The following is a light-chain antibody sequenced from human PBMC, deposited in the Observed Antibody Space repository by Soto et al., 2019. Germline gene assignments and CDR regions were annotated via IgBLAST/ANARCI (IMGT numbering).Light chain of an antibody. Sequence: IVLTQSPATLSLSPGERATLSCRASQSVSSYLAWYQQKGGQAPRLLIYDASSRATGIPARFSGSGSGTDFTLTISSLEPEDFAVYYCQQRSDWPTVGGGTKVEI. CDR1: QSVSSY. J-gene: IGKJ4*01. CDR2: DAS. CDR3: QQRSDWPT. V-gene: IGKV3-11*01.